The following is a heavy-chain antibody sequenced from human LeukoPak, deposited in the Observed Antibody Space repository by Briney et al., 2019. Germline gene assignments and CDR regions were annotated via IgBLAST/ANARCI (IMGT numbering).Heavy chain of an antibody. J-gene: IGHJ4*02. V-gene: IGHV4-34*01. CDR3: ARDGQPLLSGFDY. CDR2: INHSGST. Sequence: SETLSLTCAVYGGSFSGYYWSWIRQPPGKGLEWIGEINHSGSTNYNPSLKSRVTISVDTSKNQFSLKLSSVTAADTAVYYCARDGQPLLSGFDYWGQGTLVTVSS. CDR1: GGSFSGYY. D-gene: IGHD2-21*02.